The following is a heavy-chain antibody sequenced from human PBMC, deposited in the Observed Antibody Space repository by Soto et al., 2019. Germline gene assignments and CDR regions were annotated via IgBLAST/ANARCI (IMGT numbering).Heavy chain of an antibody. Sequence: VASVKVSFKASGYTFTRYGISWGRQAPGQRLEGMGWISAYNGNTNYAQKLQGRVTMTTDTSTSTAYMELRSLRSDDTAVYYCARSSVRYYYGSSGYFNFDYWGQGTLVTVSS. D-gene: IGHD3-22*01. CDR3: ARSSVRYYYGSSGYFNFDY. CDR2: ISAYNGNT. J-gene: IGHJ4*02. CDR1: GYTFTRYG. V-gene: IGHV1-18*01.